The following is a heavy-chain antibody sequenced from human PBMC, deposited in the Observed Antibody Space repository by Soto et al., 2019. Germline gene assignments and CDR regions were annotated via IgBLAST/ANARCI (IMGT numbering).Heavy chain of an antibody. CDR1: GFSFSTYG. CDR3: AKVGHGEELTPHFYYYYAMDV. CDR2: ISNDGSNK. J-gene: IGHJ6*02. D-gene: IGHD3-10*01. V-gene: IGHV3-30*18. Sequence: GGSLRLSCAASGFSFSTYGMHWVRQAPGKGLEWVAFISNDGSNKYYADSVKGRFAISRDNSKNTLYLQMVSLRAEDTAVYYCAKVGHGEELTPHFYYYYAMDVWGQGTTVTVSS.